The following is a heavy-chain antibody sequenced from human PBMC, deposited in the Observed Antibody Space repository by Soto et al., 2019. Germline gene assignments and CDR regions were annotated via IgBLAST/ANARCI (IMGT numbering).Heavy chain of an antibody. CDR2: INSDGSTT. J-gene: IGHJ4*02. V-gene: IGHV3-74*01. CDR3: ARVDYGAYYFDY. Sequence: SLRLSCAASGFIFSSYWMHWLRQAPGKGLVWVSRINSDGSTTSYADSVKGRFTISRDNAKNTLYLQMNSLRAEDTAVYYCARVDYGAYYFDYWGQGTLVTVSS. CDR1: GFIFSSYW. D-gene: IGHD4-17*01.